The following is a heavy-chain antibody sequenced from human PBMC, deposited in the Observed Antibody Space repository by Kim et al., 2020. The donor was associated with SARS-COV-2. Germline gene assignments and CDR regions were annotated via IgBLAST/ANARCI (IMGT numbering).Heavy chain of an antibody. Sequence: GESLKISCKGSGYSFTSYWIGWVRQMPGKGLEWMGIIYPGDSDTRYSPSFQGQVTISADKSISTAYLQWSSLKASDTAMYYCARHRVEGIAAAASFDYWGQGTLVTVSS. CDR3: ARHRVEGIAAAASFDY. D-gene: IGHD6-13*01. CDR2: IYPGDSDT. CDR1: GYSFTSYW. V-gene: IGHV5-51*01. J-gene: IGHJ4*02.